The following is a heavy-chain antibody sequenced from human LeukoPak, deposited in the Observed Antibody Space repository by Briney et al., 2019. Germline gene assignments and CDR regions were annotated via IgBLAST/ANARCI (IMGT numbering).Heavy chain of an antibody. V-gene: IGHV4-28*01. CDR3: ARYDSSWGYFDY. CDR1: GYSISSSNW. Sequence: SETLSLTCAVSGYSISSSNWWGWIRQPPGTGLEWIGYIYYSGSTYYSPSLKSRVTMSVDTSKNHFSLKLTSVTAVDTAVYYCARYDSSWGYFDYWGQGTLVTVSS. D-gene: IGHD6-13*01. CDR2: IYYSGST. J-gene: IGHJ4*02.